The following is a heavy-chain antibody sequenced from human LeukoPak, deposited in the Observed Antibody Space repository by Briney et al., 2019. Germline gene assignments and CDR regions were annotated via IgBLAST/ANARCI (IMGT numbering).Heavy chain of an antibody. CDR1: GGSVSSDNYF. CDR2: IYYSGST. V-gene: IGHV4-61*01. J-gene: IGHJ5*02. CDR3: ARASSGGSCYVCNWFDP. D-gene: IGHD2-15*01. Sequence: PSETLSLTCTVSGGSVSSDNYFWSWIRQPPGKGLEWIGYIYYSGSTNYNPSLKSRVTISVDTSKNQFSLKLSSVTAADTAVYYCARASSGGSCYVCNWFDPWGQGTLVTVSS.